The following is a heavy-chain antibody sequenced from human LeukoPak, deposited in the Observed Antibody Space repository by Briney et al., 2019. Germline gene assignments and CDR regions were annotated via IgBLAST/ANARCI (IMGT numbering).Heavy chain of an antibody. CDR3: VSTMGTDYYYGMDV. CDR2: INWNGGST. J-gene: IGHJ6*02. CDR1: GFTFDDYA. Sequence: PGGSLRLSCTTSGFTFDDYAMNWVRQVPGEGLEWVSGINWNGGSTGYADSVKGRFTISRDNAKNSLYLQMNSLRAEDTALYYCVSTMGTDYYYGMDVWGQGTTVSVSS. D-gene: IGHD1-14*01. V-gene: IGHV3-20*04.